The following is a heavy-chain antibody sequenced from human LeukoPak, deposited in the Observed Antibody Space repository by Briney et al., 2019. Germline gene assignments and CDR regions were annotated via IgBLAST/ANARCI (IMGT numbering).Heavy chain of an antibody. CDR2: ISSSSNYI. V-gene: IGHV3-21*01. CDR1: GFTFSSHS. CDR3: AREGIAGYYFDY. Sequence: PGGSLRLSCTASGFTFSSHSMNWVRQAPGKGLEWVSSISSSSNYIYYADSMKGRFTISRDNAKSSLYLQMNSLRAEDTAVYYCAREGIAGYYFDYWGQGTLITVSS. J-gene: IGHJ4*02. D-gene: IGHD6-13*01.